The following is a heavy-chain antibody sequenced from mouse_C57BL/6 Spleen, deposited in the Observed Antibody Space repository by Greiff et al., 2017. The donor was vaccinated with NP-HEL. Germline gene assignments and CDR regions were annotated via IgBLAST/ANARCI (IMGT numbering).Heavy chain of an antibody. J-gene: IGHJ3*01. CDR3: ASYGSSYAFAY. CDR1: GYTFTSYW. V-gene: IGHV1-52*01. Sequence: VQLQQPGAELVRPGSSVKLSCKASGYTFTSYWMHWVKQRPIQGLEWIGNIDPSDSETHYNQKFKDKATLTVDKSSSTAYMQLSSLTSEDSAVYYCASYGSSYAFAYWGQGTLVTVSA. D-gene: IGHD1-1*01. CDR2: IDPSDSET.